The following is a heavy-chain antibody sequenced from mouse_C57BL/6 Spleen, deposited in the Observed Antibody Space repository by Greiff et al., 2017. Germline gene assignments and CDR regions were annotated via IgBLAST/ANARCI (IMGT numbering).Heavy chain of an antibody. CDR2: INPSTGGT. Sequence: DVKLVESGPELVKPGASVKISCKASGYSFTGYYMNWVKQSPEKSLEWIGEINPSTGGTTYNQKFKAKATLTVDKSSSTAYMQLKSLTSEDSAVYYCARKSLLTGTPFDYWGQGTTLTVSS. D-gene: IGHD4-1*01. CDR3: ARKSLLTGTPFDY. CDR1: GYSFTGYY. V-gene: IGHV1-42*01. J-gene: IGHJ2*01.